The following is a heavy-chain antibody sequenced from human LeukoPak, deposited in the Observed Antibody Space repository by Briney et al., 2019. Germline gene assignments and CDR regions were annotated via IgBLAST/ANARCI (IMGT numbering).Heavy chain of an antibody. J-gene: IGHJ4*02. CDR2: INPNSGGT. D-gene: IGHD3-10*01. V-gene: IGHV1-2*02. Sequence: GASVKVSCKASGYTFTGYYMHWVRQAPGQGPEWMGWINPNSGGTNYAQKFQGRVTMTRDTSISTAYMELSRLRSDDTAVYYCARDVYGSGGAVNYWGQGTLVTVSS. CDR3: ARDVYGSGGAVNY. CDR1: GYTFTGYY.